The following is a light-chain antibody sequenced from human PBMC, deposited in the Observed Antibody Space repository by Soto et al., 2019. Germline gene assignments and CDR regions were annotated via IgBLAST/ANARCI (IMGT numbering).Light chain of an antibody. CDR3: QQYGRSPLMYT. CDR1: QSITSNF. J-gene: IGKJ2*01. CDR2: GAS. Sequence: EIVLTQSPGTLSLSPGERATLSCRASQSITSNFLAWYQQKPGQAPRLLIYGASTRAAGVPDRFSGSGSGPDFTLTITRLEPEDFEVYSCQQYGRSPLMYTFGQGTKLGVK. V-gene: IGKV3-20*01.